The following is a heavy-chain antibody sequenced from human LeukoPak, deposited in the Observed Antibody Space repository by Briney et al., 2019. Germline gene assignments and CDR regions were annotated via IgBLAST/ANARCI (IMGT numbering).Heavy chain of an antibody. CDR2: IYYSGST. D-gene: IGHD1-26*01. CDR3: ARDSGSYHNLFDP. CDR1: GGSISSYY. J-gene: IGHJ5*02. Sequence: SETLSLTCTVSGGSISSYYWSWIRQPPVKGLEWIGYIYYSGSTNYNPSLKSRVTISVDTSKNQFSLKLSSVTAADTAVYYCARDSGSYHNLFDPWGQGTLVTVSS. V-gene: IGHV4-59*01.